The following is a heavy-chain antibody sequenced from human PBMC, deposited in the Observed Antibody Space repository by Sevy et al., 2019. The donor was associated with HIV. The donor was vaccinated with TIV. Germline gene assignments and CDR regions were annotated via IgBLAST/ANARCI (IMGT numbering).Heavy chain of an antibody. V-gene: IGHV3-53*01. Sequence: GGSLRLSCAASGFTVSSNYMSWVRQAPGKGLEWVSVIYSGGTKYYADSVKGRFTISRDKSKNTLYLQMNSLRAEDTAVYYCAREFGDGYNPRYYFDYWGQGTLVTVSS. CDR2: IYSGGTK. CDR3: AREFGDGYNPRYYFDY. J-gene: IGHJ4*02. D-gene: IGHD3-3*01. CDR1: GFTVSSNY.